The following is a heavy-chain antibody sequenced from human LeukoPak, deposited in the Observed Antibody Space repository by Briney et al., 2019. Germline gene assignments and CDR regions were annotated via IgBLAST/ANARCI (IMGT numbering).Heavy chain of an antibody. D-gene: IGHD1-7*01. Sequence: SETLALTCAVYGGSFSRYYWSWIRQPPGKGLEWIGEINHSGSTNYHPSLKSRVTISVDTSKHQFSLKLSAVTAADTAVYYCASPLAELNYYGMDVWGQGTTVTVSS. CDR1: GGSFSRYY. CDR2: INHSGST. J-gene: IGHJ6*02. V-gene: IGHV4-34*01. CDR3: ASPLAELNYYGMDV.